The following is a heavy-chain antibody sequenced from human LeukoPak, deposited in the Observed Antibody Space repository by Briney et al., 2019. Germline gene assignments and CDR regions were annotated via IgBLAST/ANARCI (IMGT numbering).Heavy chain of an antibody. J-gene: IGHJ6*04. CDR2: IDPSDSYT. Sequence: GESLQISCKGSGYSFTSYWISWVRQMPGKGLEWMGRIDPSDSYTNYSPSFQGHVTISADKSISTAYLQWSSLKASDTAMYYCARDNSLGYCSSTSCSTLNYGMDVWGKGTTVTVSS. CDR1: GYSFTSYW. CDR3: ARDNSLGYCSSTSCSTLNYGMDV. V-gene: IGHV5-10-1*01. D-gene: IGHD2-2*01.